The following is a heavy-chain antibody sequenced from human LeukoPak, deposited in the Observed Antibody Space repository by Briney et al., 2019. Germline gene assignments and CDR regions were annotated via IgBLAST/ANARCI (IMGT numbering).Heavy chain of an antibody. Sequence: PGGSLRLSCAASGFIFSNHTMNWVRQAPGKGLEWVSYISSSSGAMYYADSVKGRFTISRDNSKNTLYLQMNSLRGEDTAVYYCAKDHVWGFGYYFDDWGQGTLVTVSS. J-gene: IGHJ4*02. CDR1: GFIFSNHT. V-gene: IGHV3-48*01. CDR3: AKDHVWGFGYYFDD. D-gene: IGHD3-16*01. CDR2: ISSSSGAM.